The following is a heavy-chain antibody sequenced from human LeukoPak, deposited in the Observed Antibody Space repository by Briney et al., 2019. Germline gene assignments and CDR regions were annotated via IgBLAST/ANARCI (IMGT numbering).Heavy chain of an antibody. V-gene: IGHV4-61*02. CDR3: ERGRSGSHLGDY. Sequence: SETLSLTCTVSGGSISIGSYYWNWIRQPAGKGLEWIGRIYASGSTNYNPSLKSRVTMSGDTSKNQFSLKLNSVTAADTAVYYCERGRSGSHLGDYWGQGTLVTVSS. D-gene: IGHD1-26*01. J-gene: IGHJ4*02. CDR2: IYASGST. CDR1: GGSISIGSYY.